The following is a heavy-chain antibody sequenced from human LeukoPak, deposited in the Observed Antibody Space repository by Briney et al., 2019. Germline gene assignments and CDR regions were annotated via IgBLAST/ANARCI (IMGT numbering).Heavy chain of an antibody. V-gene: IGHV3-74*01. CDR3: ARDRVATIFTYHPMFDS. CDR2: INPDESDK. D-gene: IGHD3-10*02. J-gene: IGHJ5*01. CDR1: GFTFSVHW. Sequence: GGSLRLSCVASGFTFSVHWMHWVRQAPGKGLEWVSRINPDESDKAYADSVKGRFTISRDNAKNTLYLQMNSLRAEDTAVYYCARDRVATIFTYHPMFDSWGPGTLVTVSS.